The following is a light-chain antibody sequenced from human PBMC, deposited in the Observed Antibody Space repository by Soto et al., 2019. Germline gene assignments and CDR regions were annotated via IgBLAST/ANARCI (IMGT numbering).Light chain of an antibody. CDR3: QKYNSAPWT. J-gene: IGKJ1*01. CDR2: GAS. V-gene: IGKV3-15*01. CDR1: QSVGTN. Sequence: EIVVTQSPATLSVSPGERSTLSCRASQSVGTNLAWYQQRPGQAPRLLIYGASTRATGIPARFSGSGSGTGFTLTITSLQSEDVATYYCQKYNSAPWTFGQGTKVDIK.